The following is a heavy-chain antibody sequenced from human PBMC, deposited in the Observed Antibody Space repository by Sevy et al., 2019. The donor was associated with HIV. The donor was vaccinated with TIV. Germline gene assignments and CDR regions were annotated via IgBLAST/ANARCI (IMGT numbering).Heavy chain of an antibody. D-gene: IGHD6-19*01. Sequence: ASVKVSCKASGGTISRDGISWVRQAPGQGLEWMGGIISFFDMTNYAQKFQGRVTISADESTSTVYMELSSLRFEDTAVYYCARGGGSGWYYFDSWGQGTLVTVPS. V-gene: IGHV1-69*13. CDR3: ARGGGSGWYYFDS. CDR2: IISFFDMT. CDR1: GGTISRDG. J-gene: IGHJ4*02.